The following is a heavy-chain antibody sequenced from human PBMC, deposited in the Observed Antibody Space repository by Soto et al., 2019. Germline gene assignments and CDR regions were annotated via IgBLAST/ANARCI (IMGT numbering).Heavy chain of an antibody. D-gene: IGHD3-22*01. J-gene: IGHJ4*02. CDR2: VYYSGST. CDR1: GDFISSYY. Sequence: PSETLSLTCTVSGDFISSYYWSWIRQPPGKGLEWIGYVYYSGSTNYNPSLKSRVTISVDTSKKQFSLQLRFVTAADTAVYFCARGKSGYYPYFDNWGQGTLVTVSS. V-gene: IGHV4-59*01. CDR3: ARGKSGYYPYFDN.